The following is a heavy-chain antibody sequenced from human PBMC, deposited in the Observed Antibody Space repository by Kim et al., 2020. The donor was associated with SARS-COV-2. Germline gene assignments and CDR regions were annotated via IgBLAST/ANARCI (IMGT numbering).Heavy chain of an antibody. CDR1: GFSLTNYW. V-gene: IGHV3-74*01. D-gene: IGHD2-15*01. Sequence: GGSLRLSCAASGFSLTNYWINWFRQAQGNGLEGISLISPVETATHYADSVKGRLTMSRDNAENTLYLQMNSLRAEDTAVYYCTRGIFSAGFDVWGQGTTVPVSS. CDR2: ISPVETAT. CDR3: TRGIFSAGFDV. J-gene: IGHJ6*02.